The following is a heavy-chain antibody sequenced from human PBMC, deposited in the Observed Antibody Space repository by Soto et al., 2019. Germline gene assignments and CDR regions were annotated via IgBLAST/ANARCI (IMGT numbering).Heavy chain of an antibody. CDR3: ATDAGTSWDFDY. CDR1: GYTLTELS. V-gene: IGHV1-24*01. Sequence: GASVKVSCKVSGYTLTELSMHWVRQAPGKGLEWMGGFDPEDGETIYAQKFQGRVTMTEDTSTDTAYMELSSLRSEDTAVYYCATDAGTSWDFDYWGQGTLVTVSS. CDR2: FDPEDGET. J-gene: IGHJ4*02. D-gene: IGHD2-2*01.